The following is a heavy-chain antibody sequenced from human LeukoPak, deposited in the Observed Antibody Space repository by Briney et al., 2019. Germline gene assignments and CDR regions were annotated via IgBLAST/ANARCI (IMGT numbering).Heavy chain of an antibody. J-gene: IGHJ6*02. CDR1: GGSFSGYY. D-gene: IGHD3-3*01. V-gene: IGHV4-34*01. Sequence: SETLSLTCAVYGGSFSGYYWSWIRQPPGKGLEWIGEINHSGSTNYNPSLKSRVTISVDTSKNQFSLKLSSVTAEDTAVYYCARVVPHPRYYDFWSGFEVYGMDVWGQGTTVTVSS. CDR2: INHSGST. CDR3: ARVVPHPRYYDFWSGFEVYGMDV.